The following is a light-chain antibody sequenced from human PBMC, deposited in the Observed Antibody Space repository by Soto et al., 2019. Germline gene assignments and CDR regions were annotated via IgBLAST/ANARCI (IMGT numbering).Light chain of an antibody. CDR3: SSYAGTNNRYV. Sequence: QSALTQPPSASGSPGQSVTISCTGTGSDIGGYNFVSWYQQHPGKVPKLIIYEVNKRPSGVPDRFSSSKSGNTASLTVSGLQADDEADYYCSSYAGTNNRYVFGTGTKVTVL. CDR2: EVN. CDR1: GSDIGGYNF. V-gene: IGLV2-8*01. J-gene: IGLJ1*01.